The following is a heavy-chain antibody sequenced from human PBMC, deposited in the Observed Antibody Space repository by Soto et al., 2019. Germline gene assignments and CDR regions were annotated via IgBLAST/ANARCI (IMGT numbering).Heavy chain of an antibody. J-gene: IGHJ4*02. CDR3: ARDLAAAGTCLGY. CDR1: GFTFSSYS. V-gene: IGHV3-21*01. D-gene: IGHD6-13*01. Sequence: GGSLRLSCAASGFTFSSYSMNWVRQAPGKGLEWVSSISSSSSYIYYADSVKGRFTISRDNAKNSLYLQMNSLRAEDTAVYYCARDLAAAGTCLGYWGQGTLVTVSS. CDR2: ISSSSSYI.